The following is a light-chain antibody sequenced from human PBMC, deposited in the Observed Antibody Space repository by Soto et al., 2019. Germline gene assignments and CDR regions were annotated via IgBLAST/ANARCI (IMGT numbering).Light chain of an antibody. Sequence: QSVLTQSPSASASLGASVKFTCTLSSGHSSYAIAWHQQQPEKGPRYLMKVNSDGSHIKGDGIPDRFSGSSSGAERYLTISSLQSEDEADYYCQTWGTGFWVFGGGTKVTVL. CDR1: SGHSSYA. V-gene: IGLV4-69*01. CDR3: QTWGTGFWV. CDR2: VNSDGSH. J-gene: IGLJ3*02.